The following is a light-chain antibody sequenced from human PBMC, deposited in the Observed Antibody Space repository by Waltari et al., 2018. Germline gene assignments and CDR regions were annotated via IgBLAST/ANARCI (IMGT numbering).Light chain of an antibody. J-gene: IGKJ3*01. CDR2: KAS. CDR1: PSISRW. CDR3: QHYNSFSALFT. V-gene: IGKV1-5*03. Sequence: DIQMTQSPSTVSASVGDRVTITCRASPSISRWLAWYQQKQGKAPKLLIHKASSLQSGVPSRFSGSGSGTEFTLNITSLQPDDFATYYCQHYNSFSALFTFGPGTQVDNK.